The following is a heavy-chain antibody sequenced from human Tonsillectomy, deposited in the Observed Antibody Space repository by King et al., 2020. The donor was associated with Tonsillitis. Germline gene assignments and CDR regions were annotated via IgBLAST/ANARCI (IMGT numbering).Heavy chain of an antibody. J-gene: IGHJ3*01. CDR1: GFSFSTYD. V-gene: IGHV3-30*03. Sequence: VQLVESGGGVVQPGRSLRLSCAASGFSFSTYDMHWVRQAPGKGLEWVAVISFDGRNQYYADSVKGRFTISRDNSKKTLFLQMNSLGVEDTAVYYCSCRAARFVWGQGTMVPVPA. CDR3: SCRAARFV. CDR2: ISFDGRNQ. D-gene: IGHD6-6*01.